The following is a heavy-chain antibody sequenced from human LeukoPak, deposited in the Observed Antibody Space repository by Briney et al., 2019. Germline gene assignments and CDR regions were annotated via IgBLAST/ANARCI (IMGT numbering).Heavy chain of an antibody. Sequence: GASVKVSCKASGYTFTSYGISWVRQAPGQGLEWMGGIIPIFGTANYAQKFQGRVTITADKSTSTAYMELSSLRSEDTAVYYCARDPSSLWFGEFWFDPWGQGTLVTVSS. CDR3: ARDPSSLWFGEFWFDP. J-gene: IGHJ5*02. CDR2: IIPIFGTA. D-gene: IGHD3-10*01. CDR1: GYTFTSYG. V-gene: IGHV1-69*06.